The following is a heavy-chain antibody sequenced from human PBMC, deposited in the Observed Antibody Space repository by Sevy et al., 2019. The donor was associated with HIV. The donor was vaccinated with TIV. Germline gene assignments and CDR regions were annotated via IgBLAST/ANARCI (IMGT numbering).Heavy chain of an antibody. D-gene: IGHD6-13*01. CDR3: TRWKAAQSIFDY. V-gene: IGHV3-49*04. J-gene: IGHJ4*02. Sequence: GGSLRLSCTASGFTFGDYCMSWVRQAPGKGLEWVAFLKSDVYGGTVEHAASVRGRFVMSRADSKTIAYLQMNDLKTEDTGVYYCTRWKAAQSIFDYWGQGALVTVSS. CDR1: GFTFGDYC. CDR2: LKSDVYGGTV.